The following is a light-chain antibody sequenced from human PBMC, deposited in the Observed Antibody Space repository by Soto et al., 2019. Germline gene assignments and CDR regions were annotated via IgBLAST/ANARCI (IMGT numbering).Light chain of an antibody. Sequence: DIQMTQSPSSLSASVGERGTITCQASQDITMYLNWYQQKPGTAPQLLIYDASNLQTGVPSRFSGSGYGTDFPFTISSLQPEDIATYYCQQYDNVFTFGQGTRLEIK. V-gene: IGKV1-33*01. J-gene: IGKJ5*01. CDR1: QDITMY. CDR3: QQYDNVFT. CDR2: DAS.